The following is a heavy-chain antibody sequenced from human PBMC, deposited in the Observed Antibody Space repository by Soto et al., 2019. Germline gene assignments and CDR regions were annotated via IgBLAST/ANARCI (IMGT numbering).Heavy chain of an antibody. J-gene: IGHJ3*02. D-gene: IGHD2-15*01. V-gene: IGHV3-48*01. CDR1: GFTFSSYS. Sequence: EVQLVESGGGLVQPGGALRLSCAASGFTFSSYSMNCVRQAPGQGLEWVSYISSSSSTIYYADSVKGRFTISRDNAKNSLYLRMNSLRAEDTAVYYCARGRYCSGGSCSAHDAFDIWGQGTMVTVSS. CDR3: ARGRYCSGGSCSAHDAFDI. CDR2: ISSSSSTI.